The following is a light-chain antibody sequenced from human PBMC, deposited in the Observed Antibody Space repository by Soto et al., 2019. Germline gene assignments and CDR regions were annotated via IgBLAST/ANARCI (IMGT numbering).Light chain of an antibody. J-gene: IGLJ1*01. CDR1: SSDVGGYNY. CDR2: DVS. V-gene: IGLV2-11*01. CDR3: CSYAGRSTPYV. Sequence: QSALTQPRSVSGSPGQSVTISCTGTSSDVGGYNYVSWYQQHPGKVPKLMIYDVSKRPSGVPDRFSGSKSGNTASLTISGLQADDEADYYCCSYAGRSTPYVFGTGTKVTVL.